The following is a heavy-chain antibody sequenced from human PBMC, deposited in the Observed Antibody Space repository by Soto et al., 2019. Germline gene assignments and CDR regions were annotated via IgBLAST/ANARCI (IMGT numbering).Heavy chain of an antibody. CDR1: GGTFSSYA. CDR2: IIPIFGTA. V-gene: IGHV1-69*13. Sequence: GASVKVSCKASGGTFSSYAISWVRQAPGQGLEWMGGIIPIFGTANYAQKFQGRVTITADESTSTAYMELSSLRSEDTAVYYCARAVGAAAGTAHDAFDIWGQGTMVTVSS. D-gene: IGHD6-13*01. CDR3: ARAVGAAAGTAHDAFDI. J-gene: IGHJ3*02.